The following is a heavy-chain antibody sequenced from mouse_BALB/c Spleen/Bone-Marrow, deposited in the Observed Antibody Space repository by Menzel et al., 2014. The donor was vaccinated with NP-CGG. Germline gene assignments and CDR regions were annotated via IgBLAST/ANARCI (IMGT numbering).Heavy chain of an antibody. CDR1: GFNIKDTY. CDR2: IDPANGNT. CDR3: AMYHYGSSLFAY. D-gene: IGHD1-1*01. V-gene: IGHV14-3*02. Sequence: EVQRVESGAELVKPGASVKLSCTASGFNIKDTYMHWVKQRPEQGLEWIGRIDPANGNTKYDPKFQGKATITADTSSNTAYLQLSSLTSEDTAVYYCAMYHYGSSLFAYWGQGTLVTVSA. J-gene: IGHJ3*01.